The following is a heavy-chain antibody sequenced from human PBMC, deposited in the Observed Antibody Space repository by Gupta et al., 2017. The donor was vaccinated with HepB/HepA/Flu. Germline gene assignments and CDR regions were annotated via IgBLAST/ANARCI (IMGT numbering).Heavy chain of an antibody. CDR2: IYWDDDK. Sequence: QITLKESGRTLVKPTQTLTLTCTFSGFSFSVNGEGVGWIRQPPGKALEWLALIYWDDDKRYSPSRKSRLTITKDTSKNQVVLTLTNVDPVDTATYYCAHTASYDFWSGYYTTTLKRSTFDYWGQGTLVTVSS. CDR3: AHTASYDFWSGYYTTTLKRSTFDY. D-gene: IGHD3-3*01. CDR1: GFSFSVNGEG. V-gene: IGHV2-5*02. J-gene: IGHJ4*02.